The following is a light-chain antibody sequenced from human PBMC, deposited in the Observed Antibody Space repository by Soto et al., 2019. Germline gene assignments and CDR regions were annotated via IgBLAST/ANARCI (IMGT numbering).Light chain of an antibody. V-gene: IGKV1-39*01. CDR3: QQSYSTLIT. Sequence: DIKMTQSPSSLSASVGDRVTITCRASQTISTYLNWYQQKPGKAPSLLIYAATTLQSGVPSRFSGSGSGTDFSLTISSLQPEDLGTYYCQQSYSTLITVGQGTRLEIK. J-gene: IGKJ5*01. CDR1: QTISTY. CDR2: AAT.